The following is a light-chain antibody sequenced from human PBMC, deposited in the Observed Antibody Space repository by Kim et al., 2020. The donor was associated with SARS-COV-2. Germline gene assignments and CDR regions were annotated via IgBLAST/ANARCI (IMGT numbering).Light chain of an antibody. CDR1: QSVYTC. CDR2: EAS. CDR3: QQYSTYSHT. J-gene: IGKJ1*01. Sequence: ASVRDRFTITCRASQSVYTCLAWYQQKPGKAPNRLIYEASTSESGVPSRFSGSGSGAEFTLTISSLQPDDIATYFCQQYSTYSHTFGQGTKVDIK. V-gene: IGKV1-5*01.